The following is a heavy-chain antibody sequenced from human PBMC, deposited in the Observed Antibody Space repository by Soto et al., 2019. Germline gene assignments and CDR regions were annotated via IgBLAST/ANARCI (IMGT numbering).Heavy chain of an antibody. CDR3: ARGVRYCSSTSCPGYSDWFDP. V-gene: IGHV1-18*04. J-gene: IGHJ5*02. Sequence: GASVKVSFKASVYTFTSYGISWVRHAPGQGLEWMGWISAYNGNTNYAQKLQGRVTMTTDTSTSTAYMELRSLRSDDTAVYYCARGVRYCSSTSCPGYSDWFDPWGQGTLVTVSS. D-gene: IGHD2-2*01. CDR2: ISAYNGNT. CDR1: VYTFTSYG.